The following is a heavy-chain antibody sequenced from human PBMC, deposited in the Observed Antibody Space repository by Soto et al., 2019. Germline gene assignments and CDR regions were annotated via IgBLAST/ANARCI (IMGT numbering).Heavy chain of an antibody. CDR1: GGSVSSGVHY. D-gene: IGHD6-19*01. V-gene: IGHV4-30-4*01. Sequence: PSETLSLTCSVSGGSVSSGVHYSSWIRQPPGKGLEWIGYVYYTGSTYYNPSLESRVTISLDTSKNQFSLKMKSVTASDAAVYYCATESSGSSPLHFDFWGQGPLVTVSS. CDR3: ATESSGSSPLHFDF. J-gene: IGHJ4*02. CDR2: VYYTGST.